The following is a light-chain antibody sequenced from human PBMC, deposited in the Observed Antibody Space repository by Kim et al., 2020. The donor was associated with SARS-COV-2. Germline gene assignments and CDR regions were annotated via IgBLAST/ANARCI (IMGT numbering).Light chain of an antibody. CDR1: SSDVGGYNY. J-gene: IGLJ2*01. CDR3: TSRDSSGDHVV. Sequence: QSVTIARTGTSSDVGGYNYVSWYQQHPGKAPKLMMYEVSKRPSGVPDRFSGSKSGNTASLTVSGLQAEDEADYYCTSRDSSGDHVVFGGGTQLTVL. CDR2: EVS. V-gene: IGLV2-8*01.